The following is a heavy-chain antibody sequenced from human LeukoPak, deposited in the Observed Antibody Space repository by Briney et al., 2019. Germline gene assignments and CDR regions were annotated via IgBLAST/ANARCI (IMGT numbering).Heavy chain of an antibody. CDR3: ARGYCSSTSCYLYY. CDR2: IYYSGST. CDR1: GGSISSGDYY. Sequence: SQTLSLTCTVSGGSISSGDYYWSWIRQPPGKGLEWIGYIYYSGSTYYNPSLMSRVTISVDTSKNQFSLKLSSVTAADTAVYYCARGYCSSTSCYLYYWGQGTLVTVSS. D-gene: IGHD2-2*01. V-gene: IGHV4-30-4*08. J-gene: IGHJ4*02.